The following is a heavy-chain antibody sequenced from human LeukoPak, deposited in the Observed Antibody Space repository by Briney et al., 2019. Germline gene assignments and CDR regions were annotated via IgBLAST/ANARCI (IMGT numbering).Heavy chain of an antibody. V-gene: IGHV3-7*01. D-gene: IGHD5-24*01. CDR1: GFTFSSYW. CDR2: IKQDGSEK. J-gene: IGHJ4*02. CDR3: ARVGTKHGYLKY. Sequence: PGGSLRLSCAASGFTFSSYWMNWVRQAPGKGLEWVANIKQDGSEKYYVDSVKGRLTISRDNTKNSLYLQMNSLRAEDTAVYYCARVGTKHGYLKYWGQGTLVTVSS.